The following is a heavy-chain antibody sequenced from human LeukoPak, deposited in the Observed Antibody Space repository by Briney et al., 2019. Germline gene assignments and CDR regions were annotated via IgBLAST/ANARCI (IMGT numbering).Heavy chain of an antibody. CDR1: GFTFSSYA. J-gene: IGHJ2*01. CDR3: ASLLYYYDSSGSEDWYFDL. Sequence: GSLRLSCAASGFTFSSYAMSWVRQAPGKGLEWVSAISGSGGSTYYADSVKGRFTISRDNAKNSLYLQMNSLRAEDTAVYYCASLLYYYDSSGSEDWYFDLWGRGTLVTVSS. D-gene: IGHD3-22*01. CDR2: ISGSGGST. V-gene: IGHV3-23*01.